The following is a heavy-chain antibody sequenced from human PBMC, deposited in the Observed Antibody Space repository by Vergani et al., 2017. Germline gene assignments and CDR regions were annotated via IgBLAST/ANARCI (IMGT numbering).Heavy chain of an antibody. CDR2: ISGSGGST. Sequence: EVQLLESGGGLVQPGGSLRLSCAASGFTFSSYSMNWVRQAPGKGLEWVSAISGSGGSTYYADSVKGRFTISRDNSKNTLYLQMNSLRAEDTAVYYCASKGGVLMVYAMQNAFDIWGQGTMVTVSS. J-gene: IGHJ3*02. CDR3: ASKGGVLMVYAMQNAFDI. V-gene: IGHV3-23*01. CDR1: GFTFSSYS. D-gene: IGHD2-8*01.